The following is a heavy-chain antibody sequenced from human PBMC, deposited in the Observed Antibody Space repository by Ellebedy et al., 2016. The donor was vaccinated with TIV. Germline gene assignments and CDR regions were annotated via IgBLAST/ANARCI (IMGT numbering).Heavy chain of an antibody. CDR1: GYTFTGFH. D-gene: IGHD6-13*01. CDR3: ARDPLANYSSSWYLSPGWFDP. CDR2: ISAYNGNT. Sequence: ASVKVYCKASGYTFTGFHIHWVRQAPGQGLEWMGWISAYNGNTNYAQKLQGRVTMTTDTATRTAYMELRSLRSDDTAVYYCARDPLANYSSSWYLSPGWFDPWGQGTLVTVSS. V-gene: IGHV1-18*04. J-gene: IGHJ5*02.